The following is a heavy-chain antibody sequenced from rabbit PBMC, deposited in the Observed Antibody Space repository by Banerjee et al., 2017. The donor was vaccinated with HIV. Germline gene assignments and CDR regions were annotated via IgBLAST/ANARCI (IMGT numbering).Heavy chain of an antibody. CDR3: AREISSYLDYFNL. D-gene: IGHD8-1*01. Sequence: QEQLEESGGDLVKPEGSLTLTCTASGFSLSSYDMCWVRQAPGKGLEWIGCIWTGSSGSTYYASWAKGRFTISKTSSTTVTLQMTSLTAADTATYFRAREISSYLDYFNLWGPGTLVTVS. J-gene: IGHJ4*01. CDR2: IWTGSSGST. CDR1: GFSLSSYD. V-gene: IGHV1S45*01.